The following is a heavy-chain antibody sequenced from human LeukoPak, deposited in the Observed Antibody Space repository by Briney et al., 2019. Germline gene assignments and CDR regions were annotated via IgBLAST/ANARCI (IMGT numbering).Heavy chain of an antibody. V-gene: IGHV3-13*01. D-gene: IGHD5-18*01. CDR3: ARGYSLGGFDY. Sequence: GGSLRLSCAASGFTFSSYDMHWVRQVIGKGLEWVSGIGIVGDAYYAGSVKGRFTISRDNSKNTLYLQMNSLRAEDTAVYCCARGYSLGGFDYWGQGILVTVSS. CDR1: GFTFSSYD. J-gene: IGHJ4*02. CDR2: IGIVGDA.